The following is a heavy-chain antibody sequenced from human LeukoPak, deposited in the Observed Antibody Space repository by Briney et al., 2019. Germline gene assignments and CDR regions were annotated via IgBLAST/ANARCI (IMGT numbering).Heavy chain of an antibody. V-gene: IGHV3-30-3*01. CDR2: ISYDGSNK. CDR3: ASAKDYDFWSGYQYYFDY. Sequence: GGSLRLSCAASGFTFSSYAMHWVRQAPGKGLEWVAVISYDGSNKYYADSVKGRFTISRDNSKNTLYLQMNSLRAEDTAVYYCASAKDYDFWSGYQYYFDYWGQGTLVTVSS. J-gene: IGHJ4*02. D-gene: IGHD3-3*01. CDR1: GFTFSSYA.